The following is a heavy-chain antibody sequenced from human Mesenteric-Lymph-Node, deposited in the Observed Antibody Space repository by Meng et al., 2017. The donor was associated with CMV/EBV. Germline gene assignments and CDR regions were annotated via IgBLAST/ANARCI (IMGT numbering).Heavy chain of an antibody. CDR2: IYYSGST. D-gene: IGHD2-2*01. CDR3: ARDSVVVPAAIGAYYYYGMDV. CDR1: GYSISSGYY. V-gene: IGHV4-38-2*02. J-gene: IGHJ6*02. Sequence: SETLSLTCTVSGYSISSGYYWDWIRQPPGKGLEWIGSIYYSGSTYYNPSLKSRVTISVDTSKNQFSLKLSSVTAADTAVYYCARDSVVVPAAIGAYYYYGMDVWGQGTTVTVSS.